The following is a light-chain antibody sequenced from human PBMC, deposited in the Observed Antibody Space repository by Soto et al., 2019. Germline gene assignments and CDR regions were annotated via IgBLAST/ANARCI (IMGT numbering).Light chain of an antibody. V-gene: IGKV1-5*01. CDR1: MSISSF. Sequence: IPMTQSPSTVCESXGDRVTINCRASMSISSFLAWYQQKPGRAPKLXXYDASSLESGGPSRFSGSGSVTEFTRTISSLQPDDFATYYGQQYNSYSWTFGQGTKVDIK. CDR2: DAS. J-gene: IGKJ1*01. CDR3: QQYNSYSWT.